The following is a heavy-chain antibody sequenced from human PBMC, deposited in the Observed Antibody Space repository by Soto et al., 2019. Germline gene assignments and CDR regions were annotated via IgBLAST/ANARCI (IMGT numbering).Heavy chain of an antibody. Sequence: SGPTLVNPTETLALTCNVSGFSLTTGRMGVSWIRQPPGKALEWLAHIFSDAERSYSRSLQGRLTVSKVGSGSHVVLTMTNMDPVDTGTYFCVRMNAESYSSYYAMDVWGQGTTVTVSS. CDR3: VRMNAESYSSYYAMDV. CDR2: IFSDAER. D-gene: IGHD3-10*01. V-gene: IGHV2-26*01. CDR1: GFSLTTGRMG. J-gene: IGHJ6*02.